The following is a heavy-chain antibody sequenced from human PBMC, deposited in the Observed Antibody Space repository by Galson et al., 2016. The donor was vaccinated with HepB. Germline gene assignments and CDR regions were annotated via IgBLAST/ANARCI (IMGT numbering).Heavy chain of an antibody. D-gene: IGHD3-10*01. CDR3: TIEGNKYGFHAVEI. CDR1: RFTFSNAW. J-gene: IGHJ3*02. Sequence: SLRLSCAASRFTFSNAWMTWVRQAPGKGLEWVGRIKKKTDGDITGYAAPVKGRFTISRDDSEDTLYLQMHSLQTEDTGVYYCTIEGNKYGFHAVEIWGQGTMVTVSS. CDR2: IKKKTDGDIT. V-gene: IGHV3-15*05.